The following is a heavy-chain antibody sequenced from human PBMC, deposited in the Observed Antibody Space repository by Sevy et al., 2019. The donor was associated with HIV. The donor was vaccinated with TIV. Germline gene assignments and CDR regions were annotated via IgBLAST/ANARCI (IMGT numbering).Heavy chain of an antibody. CDR2: INWNGGCT. CDR1: GFTFDDYG. D-gene: IGHD2-8*01. V-gene: IGHV3-20*04. CDR3: ARSLGYCTNGVCSHSDA. Sequence: GGSLRLSCAASGFTFDDYGMTWVRQAPGKGLEWVSGINWNGGCTGYADSVKGRFTMSRDNAKNFLYLQMKSLRAEDTALYYCARSLGYCTNGVCSHSDAWGQGTLVTVSS. J-gene: IGHJ5*02.